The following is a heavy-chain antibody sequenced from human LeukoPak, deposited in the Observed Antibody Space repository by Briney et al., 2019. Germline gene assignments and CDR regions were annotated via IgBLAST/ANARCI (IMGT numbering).Heavy chain of an antibody. CDR3: AGGRGKRITMFRVFDY. CDR2: ISGNAIGT. D-gene: IGHD3-10*01. V-gene: IGHV3-23*01. CDR1: GFTFSTYA. J-gene: IGHJ4*02. Sequence: GGSLRLSCAASGFTFSTYAMSWVRQAPGKGLEWVSGISGNAIGTYYADSVKGRFTISRDNAKDPVFLELNNLRAEDTAIYYCAGGRGKRITMFRVFDYWGQGVLVTVSS.